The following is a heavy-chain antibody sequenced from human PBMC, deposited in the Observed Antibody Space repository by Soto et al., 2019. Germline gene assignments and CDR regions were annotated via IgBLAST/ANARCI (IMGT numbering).Heavy chain of an antibody. CDR1: SGPIFTPTW. D-gene: IGHD3-16*01. Sequence: QVQLQESGPGLVKPSGTLSPTCAPPSGPIFTPTWWGWVRHSPGRGLQWIGDIYHSGSPKYNPSLKSRVSISIDKSKDRFFLNLTSVTAADTAVYYCARKPDVATAKVGGGYVFDVWGQGTMVTVSS. CDR3: ARKPDVATAKVGGGYVFDV. J-gene: IGHJ3*01. CDR2: IYHSGSP. V-gene: IGHV4-4*02.